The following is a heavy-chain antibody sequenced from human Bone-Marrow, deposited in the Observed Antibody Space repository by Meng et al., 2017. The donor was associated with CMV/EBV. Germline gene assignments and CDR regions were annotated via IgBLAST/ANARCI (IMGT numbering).Heavy chain of an antibody. CDR2: IIPIFGTA. D-gene: IGHD3-10*01. CDR1: GYTFTSYD. CDR3: ARMGYYYGSGTHYYYGLDV. V-gene: IGHV1-69*05. J-gene: IGHJ6*02. Sequence: SVKVSCKASGYTFTSYDINWVRQAPGQGLEWMGGIIPIFGTANYAQKFQGRVTMTTDTSTRTAYMELRSLRSDDTAVYYCARMGYYYGSGTHYYYGLDVWGQGTTVTVSS.